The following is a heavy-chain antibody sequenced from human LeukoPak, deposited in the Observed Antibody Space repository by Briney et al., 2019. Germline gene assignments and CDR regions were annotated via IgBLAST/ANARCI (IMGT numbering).Heavy chain of an antibody. J-gene: IGHJ4*02. CDR3: ANYAASIGDY. V-gene: IGHV3-30*02. Sequence: GGSLRLSCAASGFDFGGYGMHWVRQAPGKGLEWVAFIRYTGSHKYYADSMKGRFTISRDNSKNTLYLQMNSLRDDDTALYYCANYAASIGDYWGLGTLVTVSS. D-gene: IGHD3-3*02. CDR2: IRYTGSHK. CDR1: GFDFGGYG.